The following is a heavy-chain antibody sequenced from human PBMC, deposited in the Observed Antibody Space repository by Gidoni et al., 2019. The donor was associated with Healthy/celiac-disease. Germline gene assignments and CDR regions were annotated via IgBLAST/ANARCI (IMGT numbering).Heavy chain of an antibody. D-gene: IGHD3-3*01. CDR3: ASGRFLEWSYSGNYYYMDV. Sequence: QLQLQESGPGLVKPSETLSLTCTVSGGSISSSRYYWGWIRQPPGKGLEWIGSIYYSGSTYYNPSLKSRVTISVDTSKNQFSLKLSSVTAADTAVYYCASGRFLEWSYSGNYYYMDVWGKGTTVTVSS. J-gene: IGHJ6*03. CDR1: GGSISSSRYY. CDR2: IYYSGST. V-gene: IGHV4-39*01.